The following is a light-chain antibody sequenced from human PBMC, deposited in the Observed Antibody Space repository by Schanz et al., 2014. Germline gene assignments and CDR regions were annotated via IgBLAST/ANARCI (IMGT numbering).Light chain of an antibody. V-gene: IGKV3-20*01. CDR1: QSISSSY. CDR3: QQYGSSPIT. CDR2: GAS. Sequence: EIVLTQSPGTLSLSPGERATLSCRASQSISSSYLAWYQQKPGQAPRLVIYGASGRATGIPDRFSGSGSGTDFTLSISRLEPEDGAVFYCQQYGSSPITFGGGTKVEIK. J-gene: IGKJ4*01.